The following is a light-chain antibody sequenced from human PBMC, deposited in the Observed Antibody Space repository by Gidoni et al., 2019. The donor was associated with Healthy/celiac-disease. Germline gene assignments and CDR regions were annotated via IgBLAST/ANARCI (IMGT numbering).Light chain of an antibody. J-gene: IGKJ1*01. CDR1: QSVSSSY. CDR3: QQYGSSPPRT. CDR2: GAS. Sequence: EIVLTQSPGTLSLSPGERATLSCRASQSVSSSYLAWYQQKPGQAPRRLIYGASSRATGIPDRFSGSGSGTDFTLTISRLEPEDFAVYYCQQYGSSPPRTFXQXTKVEIK. V-gene: IGKV3-20*01.